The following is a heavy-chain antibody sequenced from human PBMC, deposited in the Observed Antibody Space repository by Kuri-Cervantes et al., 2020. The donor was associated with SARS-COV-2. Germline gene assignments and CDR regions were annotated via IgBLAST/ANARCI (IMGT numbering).Heavy chain of an antibody. CDR1: GYSISSGYY. J-gene: IGHJ4*02. Sequence: GSLSLTCTVSGYSISSGYYWGWIRQPPGKGLEWIGSIYHSGSTYYNPSLKSRVTISVDTSKNQFSLKLSSVTAADTAVYYCARTKRSTVVTPSVPYFDYWGQGTLVTVSS. CDR3: ARTKRSTVVTPSVPYFDY. CDR2: IYHSGST. V-gene: IGHV4-38-2*02. D-gene: IGHD4-23*01.